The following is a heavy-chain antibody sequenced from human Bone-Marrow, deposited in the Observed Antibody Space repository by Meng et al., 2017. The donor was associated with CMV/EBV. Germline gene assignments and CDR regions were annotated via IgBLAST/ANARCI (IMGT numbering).Heavy chain of an antibody. CDR1: GYTFTGYY. CDR3: ARGDYDILTGYYNGLFDY. Sequence: QGQVVQSGAEVQKPGASVKVSCKASGYTFTGYYMHWVRQAPGQGLEWMGWINPNSGGTSYAQKFPGRVTITRDTSISTAYMELSRLRSDDTAVYYCARGDYDILTGYYNGLFDYWGQGTLVTVSS. J-gene: IGHJ4*02. V-gene: IGHV1-2*02. D-gene: IGHD3-9*01. CDR2: INPNSGGT.